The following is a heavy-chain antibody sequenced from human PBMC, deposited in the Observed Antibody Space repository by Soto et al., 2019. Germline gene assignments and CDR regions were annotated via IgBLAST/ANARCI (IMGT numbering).Heavy chain of an antibody. V-gene: IGHV1-2*02. J-gene: IGHJ5*02. CDR2: INPNSGGT. CDR3: ARDRAYCSSTSCWTWWFDP. Sequence: ASVKVSCKASGYTFTGYYMHWVRQAPGQGLEWMGWINPNSGGTNYAQKFQGRVTMTRDTSINTAYMELSRLRSDDTAVYYCARDRAYCSSTSCWTWWFDPWGQGTLVTVSS. D-gene: IGHD2-2*01. CDR1: GYTFTGYY.